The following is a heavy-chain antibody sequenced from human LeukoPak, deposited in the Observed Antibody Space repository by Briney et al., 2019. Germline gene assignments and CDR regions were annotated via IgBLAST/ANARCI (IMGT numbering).Heavy chain of an antibody. CDR3: AKDVSTWWFDP. J-gene: IGHJ5*02. Sequence: PGGSLRLSCAASGFTFSNYAMSWVRQAPGKGLELVSGISASGGITDYADSVKGRFTISRDNSNNTLYLQMNSLRADDTAVYYCAKDVSTWWFDPWGQGTLVTVSS. CDR1: GFTFSNYA. D-gene: IGHD6-13*01. CDR2: ISASGGIT. V-gene: IGHV3-23*01.